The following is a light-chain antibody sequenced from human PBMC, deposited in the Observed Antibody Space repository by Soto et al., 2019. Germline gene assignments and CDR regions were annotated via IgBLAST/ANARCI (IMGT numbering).Light chain of an antibody. CDR1: QSVDIN. CDR2: GAS. Sequence: EIVLTQSPAILSVSPGARVTLSSRASQSVDINLAWYQQKPGQAPRLLIYGASTRATDMPGRFSGRGAGAEFTLTISSLQSEDFAVYYCQQYRSWPRTFGQGTKVDIK. CDR3: QQYRSWPRT. V-gene: IGKV3-15*01. J-gene: IGKJ1*01.